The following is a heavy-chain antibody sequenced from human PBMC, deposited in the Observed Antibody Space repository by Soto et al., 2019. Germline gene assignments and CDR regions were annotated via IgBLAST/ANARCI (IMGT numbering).Heavy chain of an antibody. CDR2: IYDSEST. J-gene: IGHJ6*02. D-gene: IGHD2-15*01. Sequence: PSETLSLTCVVSSAAVSIGGYSWSWIRQPPGKALEWIGYIYDSESTYYNPSLKGRVTISVERSKNQFSLRLSSVTAADTAVYYCARERRYCSGGTCSDGLDVWGQGTTVTVSS. V-gene: IGHV4-30-2*01. CDR1: SAAVSIGGYS. CDR3: ARERRYCSGGTCSDGLDV.